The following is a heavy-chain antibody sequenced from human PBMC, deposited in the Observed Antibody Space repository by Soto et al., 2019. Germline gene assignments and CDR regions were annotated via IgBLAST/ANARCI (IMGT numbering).Heavy chain of an antibody. CDR1: GFSFRSYW. D-gene: IGHD6-6*01. CDR3: ARASIYFGMDV. CDR2: IKQDGSEK. V-gene: IGHV3-7*01. J-gene: IGHJ6*02. Sequence: PGGSLRLSYAASGFSFRSYWVTWVRQAPGKGLEWVANIKQDGSEKYYVDSVRGRFTISRDNAKNSLYLQMNSLRAEDTAVYYCARASIYFGMDVWGQGTTVTVSS.